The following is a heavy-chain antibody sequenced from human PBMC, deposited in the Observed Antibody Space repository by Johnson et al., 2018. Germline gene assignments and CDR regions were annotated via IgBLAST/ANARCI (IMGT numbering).Heavy chain of an antibody. Sequence: QVQLVQSGGGLVQPGGSLRLSCAASGFTFSSYALSWVRQAPGKGLEWVAVISYDGRNKYYADSVKGRFTISRDNSKNTLYLQMNSLRAEDTAVYYCAGEGIAAADGMDVWGQGTTVTVSS. J-gene: IGHJ6*02. CDR1: GFTFSSYA. D-gene: IGHD6-13*01. CDR2: ISYDGRNK. V-gene: IGHV3-30*03. CDR3: AGEGIAAADGMDV.